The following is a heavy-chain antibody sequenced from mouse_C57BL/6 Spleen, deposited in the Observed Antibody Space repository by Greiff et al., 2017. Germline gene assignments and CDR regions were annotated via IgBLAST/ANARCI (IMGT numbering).Heavy chain of an antibody. Sequence: EVQLQQSGGDLVKPGGSLKLSCAASGFTFSSYGMSWVRQTPDKRLEWVATISSGGSYTYYPDSVKGRFTISRDNAKNTLYLQMSSLKSEDTAMYYGARHEGSSYGYYAVNYWGQGTSVTVSS. CDR1: GFTFSSYG. CDR2: ISSGGSYT. V-gene: IGHV5-6*01. CDR3: ARHEGSSYGYYAVNY. J-gene: IGHJ4*01. D-gene: IGHD1-1*01.